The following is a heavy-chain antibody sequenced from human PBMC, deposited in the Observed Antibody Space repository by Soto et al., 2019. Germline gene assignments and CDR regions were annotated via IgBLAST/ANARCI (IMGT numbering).Heavy chain of an antibody. Sequence: ASVKVSCKASGYTFTSYGISWVRQAPGQGLEWMGWISAYNGNTNYAQKVQGRVTMTTDTSKNQFSLHLNSVTPEDTAVYYCVRLIGNSWLDFWGQGTLVTVSS. CDR2: ISAYNGNT. CDR1: GYTFTSYG. V-gene: IGHV1-18*01. J-gene: IGHJ5*01. D-gene: IGHD1-26*01. CDR3: VRLIGNSWLDF.